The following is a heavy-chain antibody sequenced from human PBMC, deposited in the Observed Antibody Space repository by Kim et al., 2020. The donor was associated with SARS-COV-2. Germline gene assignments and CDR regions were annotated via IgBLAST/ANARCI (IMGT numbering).Heavy chain of an antibody. J-gene: IGHJ4*02. CDR1: GFTFSDYY. V-gene: IGHV3-11*03. CDR2: ISTSSTYT. CDR3: ARTFGSGRSPGGY. D-gene: IGHD3-10*01. Sequence: GGSLRLSCAASGFTFSDYYMAWIRQAPGKGLEWISYISTSSTYTDYTDSVKGRFTISRDNAKNSLYLQMNSLRAEDTAIYYCARTFGSGRSPGGYWGRGTLVTVSS.